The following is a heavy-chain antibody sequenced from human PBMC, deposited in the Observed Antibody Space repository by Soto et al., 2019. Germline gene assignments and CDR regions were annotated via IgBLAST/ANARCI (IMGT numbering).Heavy chain of an antibody. CDR2: SIPIFGTA. Sequence: QVQLVQSGAEVKKPGSSVKVSCKASGGTFNNYPITWVRQAPGEGLEWMGGSIPIFGTANYAQKFQGRVTISADESTSTAYMELSSLRSEDTAVYYCARGRRYSGDDHYYYADMDVWGQGTTVTVSS. CDR3: ARGRRYSGDDHYYYADMDV. J-gene: IGHJ6*02. V-gene: IGHV1-69*01. CDR1: GGTFNNYP. D-gene: IGHD5-12*01.